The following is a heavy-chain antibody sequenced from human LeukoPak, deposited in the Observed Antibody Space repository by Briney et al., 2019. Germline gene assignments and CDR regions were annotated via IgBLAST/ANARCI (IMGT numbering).Heavy chain of an antibody. J-gene: IGHJ3*02. Sequence: PSETLSLTCTVSGYSISCGYYWGWIRQPPGKGLEWIGSIYHSGSTYYNLSLKSRVTIYIDTSKNQFSLNLSTVTAADTSLYYCARGPSRSYAIVGAFDISGERKTGTVSS. CDR2: IYHSGST. CDR1: GYSISCGYY. CDR3: ARGPSRSYAIVGAFDI. V-gene: IGHV4-38-2*02. D-gene: IGHD1-26*01.